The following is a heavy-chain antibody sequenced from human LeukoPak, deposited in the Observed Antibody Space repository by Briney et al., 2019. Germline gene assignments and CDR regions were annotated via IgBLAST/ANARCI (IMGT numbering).Heavy chain of an antibody. CDR2: IYYSGST. CDR1: GGSISSYY. D-gene: IGHD1-26*01. Sequence: ASETLSHTCTVSGGSISSYYWSWIRQPPGKGLEWIGYIYYSGSTNYNPSLKSRVTISVDTSKNQFSLKLSSVTAADTAVYYCARDRENFDYWGQGTLVTVSS. J-gene: IGHJ4*02. CDR3: ARDRENFDY. V-gene: IGHV4-59*01.